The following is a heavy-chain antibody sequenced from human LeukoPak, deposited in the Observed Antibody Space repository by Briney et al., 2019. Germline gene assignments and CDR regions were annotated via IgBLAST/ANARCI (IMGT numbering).Heavy chain of an antibody. CDR3: AKDIDSFGRYQLLGFDY. J-gene: IGHJ4*02. Sequence: GGSLRLSCAASGFTFSSYAMSWVRQAPGKGLEWVSGISGSGDSRYYPDSVKGRFTISRDNSKNTLYLQMNSLRAEDTAVYFCAKDIDSFGRYQLLGFDYWGQGTLVTVSS. V-gene: IGHV3-23*01. CDR2: ISGSGDSR. D-gene: IGHD2-2*01. CDR1: GFTFSSYA.